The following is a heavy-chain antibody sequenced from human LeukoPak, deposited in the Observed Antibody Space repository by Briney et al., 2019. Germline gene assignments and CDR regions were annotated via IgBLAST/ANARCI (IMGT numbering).Heavy chain of an antibody. Sequence: GGSLRLSCAASGFTFSDYYMSWIRQAPGKGLEWVSYISGSGSTIYYADSVKGRFTISRDNAKNSLYLQMNSLRAEDTAVLYCATGHCITMIVVVIPEYYFDYWGQGTLVTVSS. CDR3: ATGHCITMIVVVIPEYYFDY. D-gene: IGHD3-22*01. CDR2: ISGSGSTI. V-gene: IGHV3-11*04. CDR1: GFTFSDYY. J-gene: IGHJ4*02.